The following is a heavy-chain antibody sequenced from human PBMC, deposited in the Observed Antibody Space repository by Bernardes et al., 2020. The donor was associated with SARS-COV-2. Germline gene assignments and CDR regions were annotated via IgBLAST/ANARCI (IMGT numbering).Heavy chain of an antibody. D-gene: IGHD7-27*01. V-gene: IGHV3-64D*08. CDR3: VRDWGGGAY. Sequence: GGSLRLSCSASGFIFSNYAMHWVRQAPGKGLEYVSVISSDGGTTYYADSVKGRFTISRDNSKNTLYLQMSSLGAADTAVYSWVRDWGGGAYWGQGTLVTVSS. J-gene: IGHJ4*02. CDR1: GFIFSNYA. CDR2: ISSDGGTT.